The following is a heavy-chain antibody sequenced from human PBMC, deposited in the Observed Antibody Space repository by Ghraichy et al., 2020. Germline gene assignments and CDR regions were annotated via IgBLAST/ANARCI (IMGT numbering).Heavy chain of an antibody. V-gene: IGHV3-53*01. Sequence: GEFLNISCAVSGFTVNCNYMSLVRQAPGKGLELVAVIYSGDTTRYADFVKGRFTIFRDTSKNTVYLQVNSLGEEDTAVYYCAREPFDYWGQGTHLTVSS. J-gene: IGHJ4*02. CDR2: IYSGDTT. CDR3: AREPFDY. CDR1: GFTVNCNY.